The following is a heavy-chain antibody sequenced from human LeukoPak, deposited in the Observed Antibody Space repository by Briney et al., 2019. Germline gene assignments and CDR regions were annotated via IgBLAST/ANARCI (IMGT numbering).Heavy chain of an antibody. D-gene: IGHD6-6*01. CDR1: GFTFSSYS. CDR3: ARDRIAARPINYYGMDV. V-gene: IGHV3-21*01. CDR2: ISSSSGYI. Sequence: PGGSLRLSCAASGFTFSSYSMNWVRQAPGKGLEWVSSISSSSGYIYYADSVKGRFTISRDNAKNSLYLQMNSLRAEDTAVYYCARDRIAARPINYYGMDVWGQGTTVTVSS. J-gene: IGHJ6*02.